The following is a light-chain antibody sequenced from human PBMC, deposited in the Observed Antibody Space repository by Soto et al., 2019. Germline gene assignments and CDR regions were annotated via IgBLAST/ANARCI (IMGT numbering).Light chain of an antibody. CDR3: QQYGASSWT. J-gene: IGKJ1*01. V-gene: IGKV3-20*01. Sequence: IVLTQSPCTLSLSPGERATLSCRASQSVASTYLGWYQQKPGQAPRLLIYGASSRATGIPDRFSGSGSGTDFTLTISRLEPEDFAVYYCQQYGASSWTFGQGTKVEIK. CDR1: QSVASTY. CDR2: GAS.